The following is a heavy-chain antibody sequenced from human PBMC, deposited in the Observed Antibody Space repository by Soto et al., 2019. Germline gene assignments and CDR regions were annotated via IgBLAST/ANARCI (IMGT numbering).Heavy chain of an antibody. D-gene: IGHD3-10*01. Sequence: GGSLRLSCAASRFTFSSHGMHWVRQAPGKGLEWVSSLSGSGTTTYYVDSVKGRFTISRDNSNDTLNLQMSGLRADDTAVYFCARVESYGWFFDYWGQGALVTVSS. V-gene: IGHV3-23*01. CDR1: RFTFSSHG. J-gene: IGHJ4*02. CDR2: LSGSGTTT. CDR3: ARVESYGWFFDY.